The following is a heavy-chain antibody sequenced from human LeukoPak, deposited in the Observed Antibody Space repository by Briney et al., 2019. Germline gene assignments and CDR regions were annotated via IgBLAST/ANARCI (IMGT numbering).Heavy chain of an antibody. CDR2: INPSSGST. Sequence: ASVKVSCKASGYTFTSYYIHWVRQAPGQGLEWMGIINPSSGSTNYAQKLQGRVTMTTDTSTSTAYMELRSLRSDDTAVYYCARDAPNNWFDPWGQGTLVTVSS. CDR3: ARDAPNNWFDP. V-gene: IGHV1-46*01. CDR1: GYTFTSYY. J-gene: IGHJ5*02.